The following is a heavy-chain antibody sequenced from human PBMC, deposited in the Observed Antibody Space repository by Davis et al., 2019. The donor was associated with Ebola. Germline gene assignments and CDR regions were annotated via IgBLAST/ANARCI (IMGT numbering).Heavy chain of an antibody. Sequence: GESLKISCATSGFTVSTNYMSWVRQAPGKGLEWLSVIYSAGTTYYADSVKGRFTISRDNSKNMLYLQMNSLRAEDTAVYYRARQPLWFGRNYFESWGQGSLVTVSS. D-gene: IGHD3-10*01. CDR2: IYSAGTT. J-gene: IGHJ4*02. CDR3: ARQPLWFGRNYFES. V-gene: IGHV3-53*01. CDR1: GFTVSTNY.